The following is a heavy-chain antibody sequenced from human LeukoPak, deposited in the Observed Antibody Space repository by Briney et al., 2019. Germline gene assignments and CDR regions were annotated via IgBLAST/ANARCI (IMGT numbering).Heavy chain of an antibody. CDR2: IKQDESEK. J-gene: IGHJ2*01. D-gene: IGHD4-23*01. Sequence: GGSLRLSCAASGFTFSSYWMSWVRQAPGKGLEWVANIKQDESEKYYVDSVKGRFTFSRDNAKNSFYLQMNSLRGEDTAVYYCVRIGGVWYFDLWGRGTLVTVSS. V-gene: IGHV3-7*01. CDR3: VRIGGVWYFDL. CDR1: GFTFSSYW.